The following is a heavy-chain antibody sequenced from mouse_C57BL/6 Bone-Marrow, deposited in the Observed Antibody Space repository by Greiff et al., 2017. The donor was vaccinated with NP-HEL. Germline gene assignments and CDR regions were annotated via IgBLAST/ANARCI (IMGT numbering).Heavy chain of an antibody. Sequence: VQGVESGAELVRPGASVTLSCKASGYTFTDYEMHWVKQTPVHGLEWIGAIDPETGGTAYNQKFKGKAILTADKSSSTAYMELRSLTSEDSAVYYCTRSPSPNWVFYYAMDYWGQGTSVTVSS. CDR1: GYTFTDYE. CDR2: IDPETGGT. J-gene: IGHJ4*01. D-gene: IGHD4-1*01. V-gene: IGHV1-15*01. CDR3: TRSPSPNWVFYYAMDY.